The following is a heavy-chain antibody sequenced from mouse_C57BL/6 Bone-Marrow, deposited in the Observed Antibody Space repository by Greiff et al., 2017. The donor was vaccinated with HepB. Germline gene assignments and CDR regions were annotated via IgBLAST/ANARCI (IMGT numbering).Heavy chain of an antibody. CDR2: IDPENGDT. D-gene: IGHD1-1*01. J-gene: IGHJ4*01. V-gene: IGHV14-4*01. CDR3: TTVVATDAMDY. CDR1: GFNIKDDY. Sequence: DVKLVESGAELVRPGASVKLSCTASGFNIKDDYMHWVKQRPEQGLEWIGWIDPENGDTEYASKFQGKATITADTSSNTAYLQLSSLTSEDTAVYYCTTVVATDAMDYWGQGTSVAVSS.